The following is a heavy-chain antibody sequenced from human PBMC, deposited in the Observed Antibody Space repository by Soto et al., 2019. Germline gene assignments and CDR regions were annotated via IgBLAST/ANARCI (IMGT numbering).Heavy chain of an antibody. Sequence: SETLSLTCTVSGGSISSYYWSWIRQPPGKGLEWIGYIYYSGSTNYNPSLKSRVTISVDTSKNQFSLKLSSVTAADTAVYYCARDRDGYGTFDYWGQGTLVTVSS. V-gene: IGHV4-59*01. CDR1: GGSISSYY. D-gene: IGHD5-12*01. CDR3: ARDRDGYGTFDY. J-gene: IGHJ4*02. CDR2: IYYSGST.